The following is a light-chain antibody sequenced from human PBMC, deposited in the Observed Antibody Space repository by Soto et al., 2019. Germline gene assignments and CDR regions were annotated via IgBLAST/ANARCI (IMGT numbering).Light chain of an antibody. V-gene: IGKV3-11*01. CDR3: QQRSSWPIT. J-gene: IGKJ5*01. CDR1: QSVINSY. CDR2: GAS. Sequence: EVVLTQSPGTLSLSSGERATLSCRASQSVINSYLAWYQQKPGQAPRLLIFGASNRATGIPARFSGSGSGTDFTLTINSLEPEDFAVYYCQQRSSWPITFGQGTRLEIK.